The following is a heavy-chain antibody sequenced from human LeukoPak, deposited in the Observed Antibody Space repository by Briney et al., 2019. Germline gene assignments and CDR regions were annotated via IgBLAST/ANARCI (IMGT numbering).Heavy chain of an antibody. CDR3: ARSGTGLLRYYFDY. CDR1: GGSISSYY. V-gene: IGHV4-59*08. D-gene: IGHD3-22*01. Sequence: SETLSLTCTVSGGSISSYYWSWIRQPPGRGLEWIGSLYHSGSTYYNPSLKSRVTISVDTSKNQFSLRLTSVTAADTAVYYCARSGTGLLRYYFDYWGQGTLITVSS. J-gene: IGHJ4*02. CDR2: LYHSGST.